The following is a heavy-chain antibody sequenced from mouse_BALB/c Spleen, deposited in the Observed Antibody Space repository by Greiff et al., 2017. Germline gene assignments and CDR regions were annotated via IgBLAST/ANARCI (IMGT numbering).Heavy chain of an antibody. J-gene: IGHJ2*01. Sequence: QVQLQQSGAELAKPGASVKMSCKASGYTFTSYWMHWVKQRPGQGLEWIGYINPSTGYTEYNQKFKDKATLTADKSSSTAYMQLSSLTSEDSAVYYCARRSTMITAYYCDYWGQGTTLTVSS. CDR1: GYTFTSYW. CDR2: INPSTGYT. D-gene: IGHD2-4*01. CDR3: ARRSTMITAYYCDY. V-gene: IGHV1-7*01.